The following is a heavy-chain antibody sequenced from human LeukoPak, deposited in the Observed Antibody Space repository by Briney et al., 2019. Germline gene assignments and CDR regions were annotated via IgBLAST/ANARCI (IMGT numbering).Heavy chain of an antibody. CDR2: IYPGDSDT. D-gene: IGHD4-17*01. CDR1: GYSFTSYW. Sequence: GESLKISCQGSGYSFTSYWIGWVRQMPGKGLEWMGIIYPGDSDTRYSPSFQGQVTISADKSISTAYLQWSSLKASDTAMYYCARHATVTTLFHGMDVWGQGTTVTVSS. V-gene: IGHV5-51*01. J-gene: IGHJ6*02. CDR3: ARHATVTTLFHGMDV.